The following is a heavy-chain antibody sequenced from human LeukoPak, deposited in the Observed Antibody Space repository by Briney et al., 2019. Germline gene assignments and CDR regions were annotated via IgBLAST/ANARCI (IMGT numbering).Heavy chain of an antibody. J-gene: IGHJ4*02. Sequence: GPVKVSCKASGYTFTGYYMHWVRQAPGQGLEWMGWINPNSGGTNYAQKFQGRVTMTRDTSISTAYMELSRLRSDDTAVYYCAGDPAWVVVPAAINGSGYWGQGTLVTVSS. CDR1: GYTFTGYY. V-gene: IGHV1-2*02. CDR3: AGDPAWVVVPAAINGSGY. D-gene: IGHD2-2*01. CDR2: INPNSGGT.